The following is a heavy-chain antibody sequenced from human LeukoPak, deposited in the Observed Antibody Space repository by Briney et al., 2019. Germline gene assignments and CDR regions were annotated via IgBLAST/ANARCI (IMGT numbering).Heavy chain of an antibody. J-gene: IGHJ4*02. Sequence: GGSLRLSCAASGFTFSSYGMHWVRQAPGKGLEWVAVISYDGSNKYCADSVKGRFTISRDNSKNTLYLQMNSLRAEDTAVYYCAKDEQWLVIGYWGQGTLVTVSS. V-gene: IGHV3-30*18. CDR2: ISYDGSNK. CDR1: GFTFSSYG. D-gene: IGHD6-19*01. CDR3: AKDEQWLVIGY.